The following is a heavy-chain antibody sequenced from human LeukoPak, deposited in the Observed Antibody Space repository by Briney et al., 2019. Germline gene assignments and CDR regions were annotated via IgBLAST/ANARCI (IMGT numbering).Heavy chain of an antibody. CDR1: GGTFNSYA. CDR3: ARDSTFSAFDI. V-gene: IGHV1-69*13. CDR2: IIPIFGTA. Sequence: GASVKVSCKASGGTFNSYAISWVRQAPGQGLEWMGGIIPIFGTANYAQKFQGRVTITAAESTSTAYMELSSLRSADTAVYYCARDSTFSAFDIWGQGTMVTVSS. J-gene: IGHJ3*02. D-gene: IGHD3-16*01.